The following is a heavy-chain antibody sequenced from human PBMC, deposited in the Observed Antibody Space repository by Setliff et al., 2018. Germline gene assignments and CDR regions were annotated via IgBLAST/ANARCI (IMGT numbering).Heavy chain of an antibody. CDR2: IYTSWST. CDR1: GDSISSRRNY. Sequence: PSETLSLTCTVSGDSISSRRNYWGWFRQPAGKELEWIGQIYTSWSTNYNPSLKSRVTISLDTSKNQFSLKLTSVTAADTAVYYCGRGFSRIEGWGNWFDPWGQGILVTVSS. J-gene: IGHJ5*02. V-gene: IGHV4-61*09. CDR3: GRGFSRIEGWGNWFDP. D-gene: IGHD2-15*01.